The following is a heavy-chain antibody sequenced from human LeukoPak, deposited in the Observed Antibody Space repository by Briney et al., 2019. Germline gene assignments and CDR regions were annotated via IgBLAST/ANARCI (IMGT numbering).Heavy chain of an antibody. V-gene: IGHV1-2*02. CDR3: ARDRYGDGFAHFDY. Sequence: ASVKVSCKASGYTFTSYAMHWVRQAPGQGLEWMGWITPSGGTDYPQKFQGRVAITRDTSITTAYMDLSRLTSDDTAVYYCARDRYGDGFAHFDYWGQGALVTVSS. CDR1: GYTFTSYA. CDR2: ITPSGGT. D-gene: IGHD5-24*01. J-gene: IGHJ4*02.